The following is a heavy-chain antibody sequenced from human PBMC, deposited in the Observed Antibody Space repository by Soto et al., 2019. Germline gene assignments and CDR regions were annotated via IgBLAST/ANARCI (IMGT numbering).Heavy chain of an antibody. D-gene: IGHD3-3*01. CDR1: GYSFTSYW. Sequence: PGESLKISCKGSGYSFTSYWIGWVRQMPGKGLEWMGIIYPGDSDTRYSPSFQGQVTISADKSISTAYLQWSSLKASDTAMYYCARAQITIFGVPWFDPWGQGTLVTVSS. CDR3: ARAQITIFGVPWFDP. CDR2: IYPGDSDT. J-gene: IGHJ5*02. V-gene: IGHV5-51*01.